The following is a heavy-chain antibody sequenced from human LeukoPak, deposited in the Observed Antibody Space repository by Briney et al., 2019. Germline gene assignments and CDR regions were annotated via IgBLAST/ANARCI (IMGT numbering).Heavy chain of an antibody. CDR2: IYYSGST. CDR1: GGSVSSGSYY. V-gene: IGHV4-61*01. Sequence: SETLSLTCTVSGGSVSSGSYYWSCIRQPPGKGLEWIVYIYYSGSTNYNPSLKSRVTISVATSKNQFSLKLSSVTAADTAVYYCARDYKVATRSVFDYWGQGTLVTVSS. CDR3: ARDYKVATRSVFDY. J-gene: IGHJ4*02. D-gene: IGHD5-12*01.